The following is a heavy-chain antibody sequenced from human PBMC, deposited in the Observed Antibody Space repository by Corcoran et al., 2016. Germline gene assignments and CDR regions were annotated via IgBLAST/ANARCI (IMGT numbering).Heavy chain of an antibody. Sequence: QVQLVESGGGVVQPGRSLRLSCAASGFTFSSYGMHWVRQAPGKGLEWVAVISYDGSNKYYADSVKGRFTISRDNSKNTLYLQMNSLRAEDTAVDYCAKDLAIAAAPDGGGYWGQGTLVTVSS. CDR1: GFTFSSYG. D-gene: IGHD6-13*01. J-gene: IGHJ4*02. V-gene: IGHV3-30*18. CDR2: ISYDGSNK. CDR3: AKDLAIAAAPDGGGY.